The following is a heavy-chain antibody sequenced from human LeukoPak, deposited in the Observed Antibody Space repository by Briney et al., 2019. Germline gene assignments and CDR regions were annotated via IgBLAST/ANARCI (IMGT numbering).Heavy chain of an antibody. D-gene: IGHD6-13*01. J-gene: IGHJ4*02. Sequence: SVKVSCKASGGTLSSYAISWVRQAPGQGLEWMGGIVPIFGTANYAQKFQGRVTITADESTSAAYMELSSLRSEDTAVYYCARASIAAGAPWDYWGQGTLVTVSS. V-gene: IGHV1-69*01. CDR1: GGTLSSYA. CDR3: ARASIAAGAPWDY. CDR2: IVPIFGTA.